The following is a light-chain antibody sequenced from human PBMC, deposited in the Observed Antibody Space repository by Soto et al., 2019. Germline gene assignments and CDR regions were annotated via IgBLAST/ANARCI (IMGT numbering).Light chain of an antibody. CDR3: QQYGSSRWT. V-gene: IGKV3-20*01. J-gene: IGKJ1*01. CDR2: GAS. Sequence: EIVLTQSPGTLSLSPGERATLPCRASQSVSSSYLAWYQQKPGQAPRLLIYGASSRATGIPDRFSGSASGTDFTLTISRLEPEDFAVYYCQQYGSSRWTFGQGTKVESK. CDR1: QSVSSSY.